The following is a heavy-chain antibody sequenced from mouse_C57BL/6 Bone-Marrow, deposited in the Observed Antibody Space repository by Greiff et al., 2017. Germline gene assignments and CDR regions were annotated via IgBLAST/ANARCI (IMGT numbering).Heavy chain of an antibody. Sequence: VQLKQSGAELVRPGASVKLSCTASGFNIKDDYMHWVKQRPEQGLEWIGWIDPENGDTEYASKFQGKATITADTSSNTAYLQLSSLTSEDTAVYYCTTIFSMDYGGQGTSVTVSS. CDR1: GFNIKDDY. V-gene: IGHV14-4*01. J-gene: IGHJ4*01. CDR2: IDPENGDT. CDR3: TTIFSMDY.